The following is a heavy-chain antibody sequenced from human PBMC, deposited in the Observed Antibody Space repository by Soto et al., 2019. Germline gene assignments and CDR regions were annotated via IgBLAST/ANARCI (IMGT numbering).Heavy chain of an antibody. Sequence: EVQLVESGGGLVQPGGSLRLSCAASGFTFSSYWMSWVGQAPGKGLEWVANIKQDGSEKYYVDSVKGRFTVSRDNAKNSLYLQMNSLRAEDTAVYYCARVGQWLVSWFDPWGQGTLVTVSS. J-gene: IGHJ5*02. CDR2: IKQDGSEK. D-gene: IGHD6-19*01. V-gene: IGHV3-7*03. CDR1: GFTFSSYW. CDR3: ARVGQWLVSWFDP.